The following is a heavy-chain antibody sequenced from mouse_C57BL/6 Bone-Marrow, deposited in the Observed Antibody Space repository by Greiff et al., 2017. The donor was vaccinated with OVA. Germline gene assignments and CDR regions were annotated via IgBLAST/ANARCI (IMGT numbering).Heavy chain of an antibody. CDR2: IDPENGDT. CDR1: GFNIKDDY. V-gene: IGHV14-4*01. Sequence: VQLQQSGAELVRPGASVKLSCTASGFNIKDDYMHWVKQRPEQGLEWIGWIDPENGDTEYASKFQGKATITADTYSNTAYLQLSSLTSEDTAVYYCTPYYYGTFDYWGQGTTLTVSS. CDR3: TPYYYGTFDY. D-gene: IGHD1-1*01. J-gene: IGHJ2*01.